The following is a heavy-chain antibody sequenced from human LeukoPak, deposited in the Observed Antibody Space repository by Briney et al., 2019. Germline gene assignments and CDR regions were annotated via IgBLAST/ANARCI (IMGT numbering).Heavy chain of an antibody. CDR3: ARAFVVPAARRFDP. CDR2: IYHSGST. D-gene: IGHD2-2*01. J-gene: IGHJ5*02. Sequence: PSETLSLTCTVSGGSISSGGYYWSWIRQPPGKGLEWIGYIYHSGSTYYNPSLKSRVTISVDRSKNQFSLKLSSVTAADTAVYYCARAFVVPAARRFDPWGQGTPVTVSS. CDR1: GGSISSGGYY. V-gene: IGHV4-30-2*01.